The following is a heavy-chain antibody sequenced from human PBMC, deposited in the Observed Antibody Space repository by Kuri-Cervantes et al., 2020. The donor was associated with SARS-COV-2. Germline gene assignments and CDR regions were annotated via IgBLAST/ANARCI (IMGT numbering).Heavy chain of an antibody. CDR1: GFTFSSYW. CDR3: ARCIVEASSYFDV. V-gene: IGHV3-7*01. Sequence: ESLKISCAASGFTFSSYWMSLVRQAPGKGLEWVANIKQDGREQYYVDSVKCRVTISRDNAKNSLSLQMNSLRAEDTAVYYCARCIVEASSYFDVWGQGVLVTVSS. CDR2: IKQDGREQ. D-gene: IGHD1-26*01. J-gene: IGHJ4*02.